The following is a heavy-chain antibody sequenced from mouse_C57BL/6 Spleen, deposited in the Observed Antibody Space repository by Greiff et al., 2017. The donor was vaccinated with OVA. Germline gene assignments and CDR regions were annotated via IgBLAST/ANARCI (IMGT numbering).Heavy chain of an antibody. CDR2: ISDGGSYT. CDR3: ARDWLYYYGPFDY. CDR1: GFTFSSYA. V-gene: IGHV5-4*01. Sequence: EVKLMESGGGLVKPGGSLKLSCAASGFTFSSYAMSWVRQTPEKRLEWVATISDGGSYTYYPDNVKGRFTISRDNAKNNLYLQMSHLKSEDTAMYYCARDWLYYYGPFDYWGQGTTLTVSS. D-gene: IGHD1-1*01. J-gene: IGHJ2*01.